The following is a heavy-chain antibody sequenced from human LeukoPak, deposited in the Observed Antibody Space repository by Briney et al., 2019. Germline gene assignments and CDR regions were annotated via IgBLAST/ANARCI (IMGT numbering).Heavy chain of an antibody. J-gene: IGHJ4*02. CDR3: ARGDNILFDY. CDR2: INHSGST. D-gene: IGHD1-14*01. Sequence: SETLSLTCAVYGGSFSGYYWSWIRQPPGKGLEWIGEINHSGSTNYNPSLKSRVTISVDTSKIQFSLKLSSVTAADTAVYYCARGDNILFDYWGQGTLVTVSS. V-gene: IGHV4-34*01. CDR1: GGSFSGYY.